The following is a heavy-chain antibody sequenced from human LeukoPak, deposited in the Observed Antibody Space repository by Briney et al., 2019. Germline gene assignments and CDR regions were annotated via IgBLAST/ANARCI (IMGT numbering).Heavy chain of an antibody. Sequence: SETLSLTCTVSGGSISGSSYYWNWIRLPPGKGLEWNGYIYYSGDTNYNFSLKSRVTISLDTPKNQFSLKLSSVTAADTAVYYCARDSAASPFDSWGQGTLVTVSS. D-gene: IGHD6-25*01. CDR1: GGSISGSSYY. V-gene: IGHV4-61*01. CDR2: IYYSGDT. J-gene: IGHJ4*02. CDR3: ARDSAASPFDS.